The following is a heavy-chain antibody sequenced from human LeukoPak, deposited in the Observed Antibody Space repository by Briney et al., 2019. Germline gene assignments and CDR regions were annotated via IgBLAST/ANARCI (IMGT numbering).Heavy chain of an antibody. CDR1: GFNFSIYS. D-gene: IGHD3-16*01. CDR3: VRVGGAFDI. CDR2: ISSSTGTI. J-gene: IGHJ3*02. V-gene: IGHV3-48*01. Sequence: GGSLRLSCAASGFNFSIYSMNWVRQAPGKGLEWVSYISSSTGTIYYVDSVKGRFTISRGNAKNSLYLQMNSLRAEDTAIYYCVRVGGAFDIWGQGTMVTVSS.